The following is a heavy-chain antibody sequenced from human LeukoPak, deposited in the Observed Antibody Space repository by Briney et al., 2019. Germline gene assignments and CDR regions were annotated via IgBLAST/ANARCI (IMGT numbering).Heavy chain of an antibody. V-gene: IGHV5-51*01. J-gene: IGHJ4*02. Sequence: GESLKISCKGSGYRFTSYWIGWVRQIPGKGLEWMAIIYPADSDIRYSPSFQGHVTISADKSISTAYLQWSSLKASDTAMYYCARSLTAAAGDYWGQGTPVTVSS. CDR2: IYPADSDI. CDR1: GYRFTSYW. CDR3: ARSLTAAAGDY. D-gene: IGHD6-25*01.